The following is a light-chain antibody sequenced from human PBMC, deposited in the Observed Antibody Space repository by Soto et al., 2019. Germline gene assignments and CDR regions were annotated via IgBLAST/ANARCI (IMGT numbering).Light chain of an antibody. V-gene: IGKV1-5*03. CDR2: KAS. J-gene: IGKJ5*01. CDR1: QSINSR. CDR3: QQYNGYSYT. Sequence: DIQMTQSPSTLSASVGDRITITCRASQSINSRLAWYQQKPGEAPNLLIYKASSLQSGVPSRFSGSGSGTEFTLTISSLQPDDFATYYCQQYNGYSYTFGQGTRLEI.